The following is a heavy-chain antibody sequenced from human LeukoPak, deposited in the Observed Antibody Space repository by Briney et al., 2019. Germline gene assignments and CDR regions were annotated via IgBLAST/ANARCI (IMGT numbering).Heavy chain of an antibody. D-gene: IGHD2-15*01. Sequence: ETLSLTCTVSGGSISSYYWSWIRQPPGKGLEWIGYIYYSGSTNYNPSLKSRVTISVDTSKNQFSLKLSSVTAADTAVYYCARGYCSGGSCYRGYFDYWGQGTLVTVSS. J-gene: IGHJ4*02. CDR3: ARGYCSGGSCYRGYFDY. CDR1: GGSISSYY. V-gene: IGHV4-59*01. CDR2: IYYSGST.